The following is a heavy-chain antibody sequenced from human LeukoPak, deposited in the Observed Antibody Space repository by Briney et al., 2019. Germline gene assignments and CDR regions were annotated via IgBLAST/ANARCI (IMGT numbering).Heavy chain of an antibody. D-gene: IGHD2-2*01. CDR2: IYPGDSDT. Sequence: PGESLKISCKGSGYSFTSYWIGWVRQMPGKGLEWMGIIYPGDSDTRYSPSFQGQVTISADKSISTAYLQWSSLKASDTAMYYCARLSCSSTSCLSYYFDYWGQGTLVTVSS. V-gene: IGHV5-51*01. CDR3: ARLSCSSTSCLSYYFDY. CDR1: GYSFTSYW. J-gene: IGHJ4*02.